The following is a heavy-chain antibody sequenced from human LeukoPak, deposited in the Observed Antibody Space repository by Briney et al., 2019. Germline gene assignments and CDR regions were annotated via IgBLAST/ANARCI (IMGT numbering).Heavy chain of an antibody. D-gene: IGHD2-15*01. CDR2: IYGGGST. Sequence: GESLRLSCAVSGLTVSTNYMTWVRQAPGKGLECVSVIYGGGSTYYADSVKGRFTMSRDNSKNTLYLQMNSLRAEDTAGYYCAGGGSCYGGTYWGQGTLVTVSS. J-gene: IGHJ4*02. CDR3: AGGGSCYGGTY. CDR1: GLTVSTNY. V-gene: IGHV3-66*02.